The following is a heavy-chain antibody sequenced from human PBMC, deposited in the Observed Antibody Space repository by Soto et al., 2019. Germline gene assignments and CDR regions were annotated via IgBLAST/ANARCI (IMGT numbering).Heavy chain of an antibody. CDR2: IRGDGGQT. CDR1: GFTFRNFG. Sequence: GGSLRLSCSASGFTFRNFGMAWVRQAPGKGLHWVSTIRGDGGQTHYTDSVMGRFTISRDNSRNMVFLQMDNLRVEDTAIYYCAKGPTIFGVVISFDYYYGMYVWGQGTTVTVSS. D-gene: IGHD3-3*01. CDR3: AKGPTIFGVVISFDYYYGMYV. J-gene: IGHJ6*02. V-gene: IGHV3-23*01.